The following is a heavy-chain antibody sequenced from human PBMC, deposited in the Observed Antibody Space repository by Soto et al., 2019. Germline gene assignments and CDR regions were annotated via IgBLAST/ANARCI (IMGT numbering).Heavy chain of an antibody. CDR1: GGTFSSYA. V-gene: IGHV1-69*13. Sequence: ASVKVSCKASGGTFSSYAISWVRQAPGQGLEWMGGIIPIFGTANYAQKFQGRVTITADESTSTAYMELSSLRSEDTAVYYCARGEGIAAATTYYYYYGMDVWGQGTTVTVSS. CDR2: IIPIFGTA. CDR3: ARGEGIAAATTYYYYYGMDV. D-gene: IGHD6-13*01. J-gene: IGHJ6*02.